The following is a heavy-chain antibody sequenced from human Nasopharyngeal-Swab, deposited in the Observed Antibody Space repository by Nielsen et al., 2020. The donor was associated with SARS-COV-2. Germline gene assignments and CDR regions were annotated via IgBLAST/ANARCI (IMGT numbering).Heavy chain of an antibody. CDR3: ARGLSGIVPGPILGLGPYYSYYYMDV. CDR1: GGSFSASY. V-gene: IGHV4-34*01. D-gene: IGHD2-2*01. CDR2: INDSGST. J-gene: IGHJ6*03. Sequence: GSLRLSCAVSGGSFSASYWGWIRQPPGKGLEWIGEINDSGSTNYNPSLKSRVTISVDTSNNQFSLKLSSVTAADTAVYYCARGLSGIVPGPILGLGPYYSYYYMDVWGKGTTVTVSS.